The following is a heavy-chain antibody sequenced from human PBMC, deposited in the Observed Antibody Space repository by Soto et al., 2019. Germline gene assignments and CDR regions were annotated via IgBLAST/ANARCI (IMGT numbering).Heavy chain of an antibody. Sequence: PGESLKISCKGSGYSFTIYWIGWVRQMPGKGLEWMGIIYPGDSDTRYSPSFQGQVTISADKSISTAYLQWSSLKASDTAMYYCARQYRSDCSSTSCTSPYYYYGMDVWGQGTTVTVSS. J-gene: IGHJ6*02. CDR3: ARQYRSDCSSTSCTSPYYYYGMDV. CDR2: IYPGDSDT. V-gene: IGHV5-51*01. CDR1: GYSFTIYW. D-gene: IGHD2-2*01.